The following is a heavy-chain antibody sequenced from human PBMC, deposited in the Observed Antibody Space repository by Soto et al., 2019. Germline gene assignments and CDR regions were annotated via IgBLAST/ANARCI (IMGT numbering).Heavy chain of an antibody. V-gene: IGHV3-30*18. Sequence: QVQLVESGGGVVQPGRSLRLSCAASGFTFSSYGMHWVRQAPGKGLEWVAVISYDGSNKYYADSVKGRFTISRDNSKNTLYLQMNSLRAEDTAGYYCAKAVAGIFDYWGQGTLVTVSS. CDR3: AKAVAGIFDY. CDR1: GFTFSSYG. D-gene: IGHD6-19*01. CDR2: ISYDGSNK. J-gene: IGHJ4*02.